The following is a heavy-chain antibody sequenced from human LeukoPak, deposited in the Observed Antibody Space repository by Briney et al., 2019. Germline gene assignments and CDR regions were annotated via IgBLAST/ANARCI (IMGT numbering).Heavy chain of an antibody. D-gene: IGHD2/OR15-2a*01. Sequence: GRSLRLSCAASGFTFDDYAMHWVRQAPGKGLEWVSGISWNGGSIGYADSVKGRFTISRDNAKNSLYLQMNSLRAEDTALYYCAKVNRAFDIWGQGTMVTVSS. V-gene: IGHV3-9*01. CDR3: AKVNRAFDI. CDR2: ISWNGGSI. CDR1: GFTFDDYA. J-gene: IGHJ3*02.